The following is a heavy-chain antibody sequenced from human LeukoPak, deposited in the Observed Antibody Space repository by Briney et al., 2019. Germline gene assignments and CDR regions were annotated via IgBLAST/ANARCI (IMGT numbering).Heavy chain of an antibody. CDR1: GFTFSSYG. D-gene: IGHD3-9*01. Sequence: PGGSLRLSCAASGFTFSSYGMSWVRQAPGKGLEWVSAISGSGGSTYYADSVKGRFTISRDNSKNTLYLQMNSLRAEDTAVYYCAKNPPWYYDIGLDVWGKGTTVTISS. V-gene: IGHV3-23*01. J-gene: IGHJ6*04. CDR3: AKNPPWYYDIGLDV. CDR2: ISGSGGST.